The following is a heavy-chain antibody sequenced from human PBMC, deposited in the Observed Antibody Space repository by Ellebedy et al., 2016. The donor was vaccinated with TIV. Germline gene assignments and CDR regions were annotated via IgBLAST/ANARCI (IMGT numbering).Heavy chain of an antibody. D-gene: IGHD3-3*01. Sequence: SETLSLXXTVSLGPISSHYWTWIRQPPGTGLEWIGNIYYTGSTSYSPSLTGRVTISIDTPENQFSLKVTSVTAADTAVYYCAREFRYDFWRGPLDHWGQGTTVIVSS. CDR2: IYYTGST. V-gene: IGHV4-59*11. CDR3: AREFRYDFWRGPLDH. CDR1: LGPISSHY. J-gene: IGHJ4*02.